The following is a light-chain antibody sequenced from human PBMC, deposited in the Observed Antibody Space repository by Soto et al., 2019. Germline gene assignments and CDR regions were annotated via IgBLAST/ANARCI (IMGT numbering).Light chain of an antibody. Sequence: EIVMTQSPATLSVSPGGRAALSCRASQSISGTLAWYQQKPGQAPRLLIHGASTRAPGFPARFSGSGSGTDFTLTISSLQSEDFAVYYCQQYNNWPWTFGQGTKVDIK. CDR2: GAS. J-gene: IGKJ1*01. CDR3: QQYNNWPWT. CDR1: QSISGT. V-gene: IGKV3-15*01.